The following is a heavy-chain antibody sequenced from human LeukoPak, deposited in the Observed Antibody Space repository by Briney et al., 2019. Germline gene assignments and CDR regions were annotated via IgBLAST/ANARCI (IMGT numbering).Heavy chain of an antibody. CDR2: IYYSGST. CDR1: GGSISTTTYY. V-gene: IGHV4-39*01. CDR3: ARHCSVSNCYRLDAFDI. D-gene: IGHD2-15*01. Sequence: SETLSLTCTVSGGSISTTTYYWDWIRQPPGKGLEYVGSIYYSGSTYYTPSLKSRVTISIDTAKNQFSLKLISVTAADTAVYFCARHCSVSNCYRLDAFDIWGQGTLVTVSS. J-gene: IGHJ3*02.